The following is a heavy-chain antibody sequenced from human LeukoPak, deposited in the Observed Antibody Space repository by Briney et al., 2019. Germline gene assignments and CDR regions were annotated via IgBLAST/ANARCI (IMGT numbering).Heavy chain of an antibody. V-gene: IGHV3-74*01. CDR3: ARDEAVGAPFDY. J-gene: IGHJ4*02. CDR2: ITSDGSST. D-gene: IGHD1-26*01. CDR1: GFTFSNYW. Sequence: PGGSLRLSCAASGFTFSNYWMHWVRQAPGTGLVWVSRITSDGSSTSYADSVKGRFTISRDNAKNTLYLHMNSLRAEDTAVYYCARDEAVGAPFDYWGQGTLVTVSP.